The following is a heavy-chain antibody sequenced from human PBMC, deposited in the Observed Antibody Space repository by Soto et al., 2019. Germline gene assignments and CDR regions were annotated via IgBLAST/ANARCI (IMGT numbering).Heavy chain of an antibody. Sequence: QITLKESGPTLVKPTQTLTLTCTFSGFSLTTSGVGVGWIRQPPGKALEWLALIYWNDDKRYSPSLKSRLTITDDTYKNQAVLVMHHIDPVDTATYYCAHQTSNHSTNWLVPCGLGTLVTASS. V-gene: IGHV2-5*01. CDR1: GFSLTTSGVG. CDR2: IYWNDDK. CDR3: AHQTSNHSTNWLVP. D-gene: IGHD2-2*01. J-gene: IGHJ5*02.